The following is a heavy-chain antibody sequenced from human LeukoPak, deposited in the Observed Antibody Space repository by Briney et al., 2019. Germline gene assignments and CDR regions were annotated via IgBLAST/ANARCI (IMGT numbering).Heavy chain of an antibody. CDR2: IYYSGST. D-gene: IGHD3-22*01. CDR3: ASLPSRGYDSSGYYYGRKVY. CDR1: GGSISSYY. Sequence: SETLSLTCTVSGGSISSYYWSWIRQPPGKGLEWIGYIYYSGSTNYNPSLKSRVTISVDTSKNQFSLKLSSVTAADTAVYYCASLPSRGYDSSGYYYGRKVYWGQGTLVTVSS. V-gene: IGHV4-59*01. J-gene: IGHJ4*02.